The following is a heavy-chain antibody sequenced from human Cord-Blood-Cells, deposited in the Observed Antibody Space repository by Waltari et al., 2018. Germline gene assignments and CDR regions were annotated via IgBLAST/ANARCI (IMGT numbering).Heavy chain of an antibody. J-gene: IGHJ4*02. CDR3: ARDPGIAAAGYYFDY. D-gene: IGHD6-13*01. CDR1: GYTFTSYY. CDR2: INPVGGST. Sequence: QVQLVQSGAEVKKPGASVKVSCKASGYTFTSYYMHWVRQAPGQGLAWMGIINPVGGSTSYARKFQGRCTMTRDTSTSTVYMELSSLRSEDTAVYYCARDPGIAAAGYYFDYWGQGTLVTVSS. V-gene: IGHV1-46*03.